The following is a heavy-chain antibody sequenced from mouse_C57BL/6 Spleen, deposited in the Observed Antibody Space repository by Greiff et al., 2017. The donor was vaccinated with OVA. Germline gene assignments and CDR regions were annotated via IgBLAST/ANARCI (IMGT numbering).Heavy chain of an antibody. Sequence: QVQLPQSGAELARRGASVKLSCKASGYTFTSYGISWVKQRTGQGLEWIGEIYPRSGNSYYNEKFKGKATLTAYKSSSTVYMELRSLTSGGSAVYFCAREGGNVVYAMDYRGQGTLVTVPS. D-gene: IGHD1-1*02. V-gene: IGHV1-81*01. CDR3: AREGGNVVYAMDY. CDR2: IYPRSGNS. CDR1: GYTFTSYG. J-gene: IGHJ4*01.